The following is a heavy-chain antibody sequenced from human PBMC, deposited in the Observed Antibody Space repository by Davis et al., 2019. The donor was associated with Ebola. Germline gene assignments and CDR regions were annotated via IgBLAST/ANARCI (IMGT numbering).Heavy chain of an antibody. V-gene: IGHV3-11*04. J-gene: IGHJ4*02. CDR2: ISNRDGTI. Sequence: GGSLRLSCAASGFAFSDYYMSWIRQAPGKGLEWLSYISNRDGTIFYADSVKGRFTISRDNAKNSLYLQMNSLRVEDTAVYFCSRGDYWGQGTLVTVSS. CDR1: GFAFSDYY. CDR3: SRGDY.